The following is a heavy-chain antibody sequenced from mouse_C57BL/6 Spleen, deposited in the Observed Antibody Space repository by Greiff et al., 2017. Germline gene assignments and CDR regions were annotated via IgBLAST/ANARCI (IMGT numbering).Heavy chain of an antibody. CDR2: LDPENGDT. CDR1: GFNIKDDY. D-gene: IGHD2-2*01. Sequence: VHVKQSGAELVRPGASVKLSCTASGFNIKDDYMHWVKQRPEQGLEWMGWLDPENGDTESASTFQGKATISADTSSHTAYLQLSSLTSEDTAVYYCTTGLRRGVDYWGQGTTLTVSS. CDR3: TTGLRRGVDY. J-gene: IGHJ2*01. V-gene: IGHV14-4*01.